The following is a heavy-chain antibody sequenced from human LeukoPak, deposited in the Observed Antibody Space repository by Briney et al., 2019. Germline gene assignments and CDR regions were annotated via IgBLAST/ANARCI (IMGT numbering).Heavy chain of an antibody. D-gene: IGHD4-17*01. CDR3: TTVPTTVTTGIDY. CDR2: IKSKTDGGTT. CDR1: GFIVSSNY. J-gene: IGHJ4*02. V-gene: IGHV3-15*01. Sequence: GGSLRLSCAASGFIVSSNYMSWVRQAPGKGLEWVGRIKSKTDGGTTDYAAPVKGRFTISRDDSKNTLYLQMNSLKTEDTAVYYCTTVPTTVTTGIDYWGQGTLVTVSS.